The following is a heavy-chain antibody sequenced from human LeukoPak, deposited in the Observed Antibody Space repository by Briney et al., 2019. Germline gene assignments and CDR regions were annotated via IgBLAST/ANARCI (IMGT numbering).Heavy chain of an antibody. J-gene: IGHJ3*02. D-gene: IGHD1-20*01. V-gene: IGHV4-4*02. CDR3: AREVQYNWNHDAFDI. CDR1: GGSIRSSNW. CDR2: IYHSGST. Sequence: SGTLSLTCAVSGGSIRSSNWWSWVRQPPGKGLEWIGEIYHSGSTNYNPSLKSRVTISVDKSKNQFSLKLSSVTAADTAVYYCAREVQYNWNHDAFDIWGQGTMVTVSS.